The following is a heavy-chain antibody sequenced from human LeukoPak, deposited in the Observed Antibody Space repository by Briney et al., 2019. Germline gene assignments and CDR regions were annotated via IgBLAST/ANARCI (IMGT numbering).Heavy chain of an antibody. V-gene: IGHV3-30*03. CDR3: ARDPDCSGGSCYSDYFDY. CDR2: ISYDGSNK. CDR1: GFTSSSYG. J-gene: IGHJ4*02. D-gene: IGHD2-15*01. Sequence: GGSLRLSCAASGFTSSSYGMHWVRQAPGKGLEWVAVISYDGSNKYYADSVKGRFTTSRDNSKNTLYLQMNSLRAEDTAVYYCARDPDCSGGSCYSDYFDYWGQGTLVTVSS.